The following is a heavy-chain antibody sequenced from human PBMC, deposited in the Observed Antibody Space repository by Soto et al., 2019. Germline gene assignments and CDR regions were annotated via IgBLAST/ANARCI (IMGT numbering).Heavy chain of an antibody. CDR3: ARVRIKYLRWFDP. J-gene: IGHJ5*02. CDR2: INADNGDT. CDR1: GYSFRSYG. V-gene: IGHV1-3*01. D-gene: IGHD1-20*01. Sequence: QVPLVQSGAEVKMPGASVRVSCKASGYSFRSYGIQWVRQAPGQSLEWMGWINADNGDTKYSQNFQDRLTIIRDTSASTGYMELSSLRTEDTAVYYCARVRIKYLRWFDPGGQGSLVTVSS.